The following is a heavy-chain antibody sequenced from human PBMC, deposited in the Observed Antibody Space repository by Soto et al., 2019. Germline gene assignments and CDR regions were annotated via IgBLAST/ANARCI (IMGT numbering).Heavy chain of an antibody. Sequence: SETLSLTCTVSGGSISSYYWSWIRQPAGKGLEWIGRIYTSGSTNYNPSLKSRVTMSVDTSKNQFSLKLSSVTDADTAVYYGARDLPGWSVFDPWGQGTLVTVSS. J-gene: IGHJ5*02. D-gene: IGHD2-8*01. V-gene: IGHV4-4*07. CDR1: GGSISSYY. CDR2: IYTSGST. CDR3: ARDLPGWSVFDP.